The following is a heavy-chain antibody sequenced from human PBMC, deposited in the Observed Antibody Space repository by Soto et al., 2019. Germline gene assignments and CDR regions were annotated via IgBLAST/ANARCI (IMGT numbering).Heavy chain of an antibody. CDR2: TYYRSKWYN. Sequence: SQTLSLTCAISGDSVSSNSAAWNWIRQSPSRGLEWLGRTYYRSKWYNDYAVSVKSRITINPGTSKNQFSLQLNSVTPEDTAVYYCARLMITFGGVIVPGAFVIWGQGTMVTVSS. V-gene: IGHV6-1*01. CDR1: GDSVSSNSAA. J-gene: IGHJ3*02. CDR3: ARLMITFGGVIVPGAFVI. D-gene: IGHD3-16*02.